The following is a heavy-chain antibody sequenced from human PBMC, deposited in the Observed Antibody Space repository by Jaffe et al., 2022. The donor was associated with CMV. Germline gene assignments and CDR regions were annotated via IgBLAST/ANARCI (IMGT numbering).Heavy chain of an antibody. D-gene: IGHD3-22*01. CDR2: ITSGSSYI. CDR1: GFTFSSYS. V-gene: IGHV3-21*02. Sequence: EVQLVESGGGLVKPGGSLRLSCAASGFTFSSYSINWVRQAPGKGLEWVSSITSGSSYIYYADSVKGRFTISRDNAKNSLYLQMNSLRAEDTAVYYCARDGMITMTVADAFDIWGQGTMVTVSS. J-gene: IGHJ3*02. CDR3: ARDGMITMTVADAFDI.